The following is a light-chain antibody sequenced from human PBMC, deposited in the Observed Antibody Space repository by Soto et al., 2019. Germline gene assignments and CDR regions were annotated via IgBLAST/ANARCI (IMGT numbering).Light chain of an antibody. V-gene: IGKV3-20*01. J-gene: IGKJ5*01. Sequence: IVLTQSPHTLSFSPGERATLSCRASQSVGTRLAWYQHKTGQAPSLLMSGASSRATGIPDRFSGSGSETDFTLTISRLEPEDFALYYCQHYQVGQPIAFGRGTRLEI. CDR3: QHYQVGQPIA. CDR1: QSVGTR. CDR2: GAS.